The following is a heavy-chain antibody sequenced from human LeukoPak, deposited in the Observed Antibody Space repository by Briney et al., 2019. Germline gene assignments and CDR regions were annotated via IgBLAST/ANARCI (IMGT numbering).Heavy chain of an antibody. CDR3: ARDHVGYCSSTSCSLYYYYMDV. J-gene: IGHJ6*03. V-gene: IGHV3-48*01. CDR2: ISSSSSSM. D-gene: IGHD2-2*01. Sequence: GGSLRLSCAASGFTFSSYSMNWVRQTPGKGLEWISYISSSSSSMYYADSVKGRFTISRDNAKNSLYLQMNSLRAEDTAVYYCARDHVGYCSSTSCSLYYYYMDVWGKGTTVTVSS. CDR1: GFTFSSYS.